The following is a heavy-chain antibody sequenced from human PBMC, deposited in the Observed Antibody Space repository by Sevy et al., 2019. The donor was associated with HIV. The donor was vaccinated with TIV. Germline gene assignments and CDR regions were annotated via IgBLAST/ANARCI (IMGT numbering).Heavy chain of an antibody. Sequence: GGSLRLSCAASGFAFGDLYMDWVRQAPGKGLEWVGRIRNKPKSYTTEYAESVKVRFTISRDDSRTSLYLQMNSLKTEDTAVYYCAAVAANKGYFDIWGRGSLVTVSS. D-gene: IGHD6-19*01. CDR1: GFAFGDLY. V-gene: IGHV3-72*01. J-gene: IGHJ2*01. CDR3: AAVAANKGYFDI. CDR2: IRNKPKSYTT.